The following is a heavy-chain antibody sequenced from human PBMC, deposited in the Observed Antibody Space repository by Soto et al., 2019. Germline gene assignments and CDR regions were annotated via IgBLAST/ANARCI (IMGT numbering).Heavy chain of an antibody. J-gene: IGHJ4*02. D-gene: IGHD2-2*02. CDR1: GGTFSSYA. V-gene: IGHV1-69*13. CDR2: IIPIFGTA. Sequence: GASVKVSCKASGGTFSSYAISWVRQAPGQGLEWMGGIIPIFGTANYAQKFQGRVTITADESTSTAYMELSSLRSEDTAVYYCAIAQSCISTSCYMAYWGQGTLVTVSS. CDR3: AIAQSCISTSCYMAY.